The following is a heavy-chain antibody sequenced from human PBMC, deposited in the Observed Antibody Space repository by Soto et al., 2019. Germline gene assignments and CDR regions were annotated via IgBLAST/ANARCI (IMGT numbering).Heavy chain of an antibody. CDR2: ISAYNGHT. D-gene: IGHD2-8*01. J-gene: IGHJ4*02. V-gene: IGHV1-18*01. CDR3: ARSAELYDFDY. CDR1: GYTFTNYG. Sequence: QVQLVQSGAEVKRPGASVKVSCKASGYTFTNYGISWVRQAPGQGLEWMGWISAYNGHTTYAQKLQGRVTMTTDTSTTTADLELRSLRSDETAVYYCARSAELYDFDYWGQGTLVTVSS.